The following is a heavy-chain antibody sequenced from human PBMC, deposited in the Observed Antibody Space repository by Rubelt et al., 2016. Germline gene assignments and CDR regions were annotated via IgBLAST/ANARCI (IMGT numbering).Heavy chain of an antibody. CDR2: ISTYNGKT. J-gene: IGHJ4*02. V-gene: IGHV1-18*01. D-gene: IGHD3-10*01. Sequence: QVQLVQSGAEVKKPGASVKVSCKASGYTFIRYGITWVRQAPGQGLEWMGWISTYNGKTNYAQKFQGRVTMTTDTSTGTADTELRSLRSDETAVDYCAGDRKSRYFGDFMIDKEDYWGQGTLVTVSS. CDR1: GYTFIRYG. CDR3: AGDRKSRYFGDFMIDKEDY.